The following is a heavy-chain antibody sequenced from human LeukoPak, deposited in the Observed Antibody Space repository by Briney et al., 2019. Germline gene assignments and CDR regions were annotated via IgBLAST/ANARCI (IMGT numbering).Heavy chain of an antibody. D-gene: IGHD3-22*01. V-gene: IGHV4-61*02. CDR2: IYTSWST. CDR1: GGSISSGNYY. J-gene: IGHJ4*02. CDR3: ARARVYYDSSGYQYYFDY. Sequence: SQTLSLTCTVSGGSISSGNYYWSWIRQPAGKGLEWIGGIYTSWSTNYNPSLKSRVTISVDTSKNQFSLKLSSVTAADTAVYYCARARVYYDSSGYQYYFDYWGQGTLVTVSS.